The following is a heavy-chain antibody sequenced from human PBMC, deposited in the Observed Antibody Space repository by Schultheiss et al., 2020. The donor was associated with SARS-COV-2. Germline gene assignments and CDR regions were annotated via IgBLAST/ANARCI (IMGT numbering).Heavy chain of an antibody. D-gene: IGHD3-3*01. CDR1: GFTFSSYE. Sequence: GGSLRLSCAASGFTFSSYEMNWVRQAPGKGLEWVSSISSTSLTTYYTDSVKGRFTISRDNAKNSLYLQMNSLRAEDTAVYYCARGPLFEWHFDYWGQGTLVTVSS. CDR2: ISSTSLTT. V-gene: IGHV3-48*03. CDR3: ARGPLFEWHFDY. J-gene: IGHJ4*02.